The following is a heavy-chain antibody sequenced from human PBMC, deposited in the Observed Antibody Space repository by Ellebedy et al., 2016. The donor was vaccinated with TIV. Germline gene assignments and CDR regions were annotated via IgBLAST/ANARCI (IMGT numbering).Heavy chain of an antibody. J-gene: IGHJ4*02. CDR3: ARDSAIQYDH. CDR1: GFTFGLYN. CDR2: ISGTGAI. D-gene: IGHD3-10*01. V-gene: IGHV3-48*02. Sequence: GESLKISCAASGFTFGLYNMNWVRQAPGKGLAWVSFISGTGAIFQADSVKGRFTISRENARNSLYLQLNRMREEDTAVYYCARDSAIQYDHWGQGTLVTVSS.